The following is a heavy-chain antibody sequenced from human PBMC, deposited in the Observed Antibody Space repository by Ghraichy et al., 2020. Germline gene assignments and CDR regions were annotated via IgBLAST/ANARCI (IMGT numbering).Heavy chain of an antibody. CDR1: GFTFSSYA. CDR3: AKGVSRGYYYGMDV. Sequence: GESLNISCAASGFTFSSYAMSWVRQAPGKGLEWVSAISGSGRSTYYADSVKGRFTISRDNSKNTLYLQMNSLRAEDTAVYYCAKGVSRGYYYGMDVWGQGTTVTVSS. J-gene: IGHJ6*02. D-gene: IGHD2-8*01. CDR2: ISGSGRST. V-gene: IGHV3-23*01.